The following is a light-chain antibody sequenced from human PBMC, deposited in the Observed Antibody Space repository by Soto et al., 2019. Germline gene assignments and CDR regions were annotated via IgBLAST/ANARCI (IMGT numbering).Light chain of an antibody. CDR2: GAS. CDR1: QSVSNAY. V-gene: IGKV3-20*01. CDR3: QQYGSSPTT. J-gene: IGKJ5*01. Sequence: IVLTQSPVTLSLSPGERATLSCRASQSVSNAYLAWYQQKSGQPPRLLMFGASTRAIGIPDRFSGSGSGTDFTLTISSLEPEDFAVYWCQQYGSSPTTFGQGTRLDIK.